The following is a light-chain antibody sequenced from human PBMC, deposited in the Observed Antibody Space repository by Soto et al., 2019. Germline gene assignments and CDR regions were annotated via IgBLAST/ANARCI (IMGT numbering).Light chain of an antibody. V-gene: IGKV3-20*01. CDR3: QQYGRSPLLYT. J-gene: IGKJ2*01. Sequence: EIVLTQSPGTLSLSPGEGATLSCRASQSVTSNYLAWYQQKPGQAPRLLIYGASTGAAGVPDRFSGSGSGTDFTLTITRLEPEDFAVYHCQQYGRSPLLYTFGQGTKLGVK. CDR2: GAS. CDR1: QSVTSNY.